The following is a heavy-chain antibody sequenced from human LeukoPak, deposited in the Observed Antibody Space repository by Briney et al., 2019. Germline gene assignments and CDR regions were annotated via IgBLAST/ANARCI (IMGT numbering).Heavy chain of an antibody. Sequence: PSETLSLTCAVYGGSFSGYYWSWIRQPPGKGLEWIGEINHSGSTNYNPSLKSRVTISVDTSKNQFSLKLSSVTAADTAVYYCARGRSHVYYDFWSGYRGPRSHFDYWGQGTLVTVSS. CDR1: GGSFSGYY. CDR2: INHSGST. V-gene: IGHV4-34*01. J-gene: IGHJ4*02. D-gene: IGHD3-3*01. CDR3: ARGRSHVYYDFWSGYRGPRSHFDY.